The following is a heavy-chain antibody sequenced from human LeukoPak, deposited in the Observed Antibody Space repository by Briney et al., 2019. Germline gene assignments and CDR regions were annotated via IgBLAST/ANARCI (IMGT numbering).Heavy chain of an antibody. Sequence: GGSLRLSCAASGLTFSDYYMSWIRQAPGKGLEWVSYISSSGSTIYYADSVKGRFTISRDNAKNSLYLQMNSLRAEDTAVYYCASYIVVEGPGWFDPWGQGTLVTVSS. D-gene: IGHD2-2*01. J-gene: IGHJ5*02. CDR2: ISSSGSTI. CDR1: GLTFSDYY. V-gene: IGHV3-11*01. CDR3: ASYIVVEGPGWFDP.